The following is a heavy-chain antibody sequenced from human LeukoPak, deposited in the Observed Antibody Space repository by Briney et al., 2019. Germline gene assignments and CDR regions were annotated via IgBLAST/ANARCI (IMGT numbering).Heavy chain of an antibody. CDR1: GYSISSGYY. D-gene: IGHD3-22*01. CDR2: TYHSGST. CDR3: ARVLNYYDSSGYDY. Sequence: SETLSLTCTVSGYSISSGYYWGWIRQPPGKGLEWIGSTYHSGSTYYNPSLKSRVTISVDTSKNQFSLKLSSVTAADTAVYYCARVLNYYDSSGYDYWGQGTLVTVSS. J-gene: IGHJ4*02. V-gene: IGHV4-38-2*02.